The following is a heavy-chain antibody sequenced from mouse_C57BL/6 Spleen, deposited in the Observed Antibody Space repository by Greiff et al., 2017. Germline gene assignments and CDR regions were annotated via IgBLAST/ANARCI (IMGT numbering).Heavy chain of an antibody. J-gene: IGHJ2*01. CDR2: IDPSDSET. Sequence: QVQLQQPGAELVRPGSSVKLSCKASGYTFTSYWMHWVKQRPIQGLEWIGNIDPSDSETHYNQKFKDKATLTVDKSSSTAYMQLSSLTSEDSAVYYWAREGGRRDYFDYWGQGTTLTVSS. D-gene: IGHD3-1*01. CDR1: GYTFTSYW. CDR3: AREGGRRDYFDY. V-gene: IGHV1-52*01.